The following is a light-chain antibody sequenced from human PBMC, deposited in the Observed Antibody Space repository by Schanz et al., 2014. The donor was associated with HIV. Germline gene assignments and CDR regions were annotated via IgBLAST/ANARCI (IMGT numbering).Light chain of an antibody. Sequence: QSALTQPASVSGSPGQSITISCTGTSSDVGGYNYVSWYQQHPGKAPKLMIYEVTKRPSGVPDRFSGSKSGNTASLTVSGLQAEDEADYYCCSYVDSSTFVFRTGTKLTVL. CDR1: SSDVGGYNY. CDR2: EVT. J-gene: IGLJ1*01. CDR3: CSYVDSSTFV. V-gene: IGLV2-8*01.